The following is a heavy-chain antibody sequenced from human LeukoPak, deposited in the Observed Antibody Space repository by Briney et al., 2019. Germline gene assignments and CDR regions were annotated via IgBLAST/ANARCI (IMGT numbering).Heavy chain of an antibody. V-gene: IGHV4-59*08. D-gene: IGHD5-12*01. CDR1: GGSISSYY. J-gene: IGHJ5*02. Sequence: SETLSLTCTVSGGSISSYYWSWIRQPPGKGLEWIGYIYYSGSTNYNPSLKSRVTISVDTSKNQFSLKLSSVTAADTAVYYCARRSATNWFDPWGQGTLVTVSS. CDR3: ARRSATNWFDP. CDR2: IYYSGST.